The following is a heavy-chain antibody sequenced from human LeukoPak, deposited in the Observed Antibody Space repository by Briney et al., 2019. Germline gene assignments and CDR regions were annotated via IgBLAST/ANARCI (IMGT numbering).Heavy chain of an antibody. CDR1: GYTLTELS. CDR2: FDPEDGET. J-gene: IGHJ6*02. Sequence: ASVKVSCKVSGYTLTELSMHWVRQAPGKGLEWMGGFDPEDGETIYAQKFQGRVTMTEDTSTDTAYMELSSLRSEDTAVYYCVRDNWFWLSSSKTWIYYGMDVWGQGTTVTVSS. V-gene: IGHV1-24*01. CDR3: VRDNWFWLSSSKTWIYYGMDV. D-gene: IGHD3-9*01.